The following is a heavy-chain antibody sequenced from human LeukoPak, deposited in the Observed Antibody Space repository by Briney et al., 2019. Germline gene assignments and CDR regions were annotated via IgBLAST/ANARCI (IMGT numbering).Heavy chain of an antibody. D-gene: IGHD2-15*01. CDR3: ARRGEAYCSGGSCYSEKHAFDI. CDR1: GASIRSHY. J-gene: IGHJ3*02. CDR2: MYYSGNS. Sequence: SETLSLTCTVSGASIRSHYWSWIRQPPGKGLEWIGYMYYSGNSNYNPALKSRVTISVDTSKNQFSLKMISVTPADTAVFYCARRGEAYCSGGSCYSEKHAFDIWGQGTMVTVSS. V-gene: IGHV4-59*11.